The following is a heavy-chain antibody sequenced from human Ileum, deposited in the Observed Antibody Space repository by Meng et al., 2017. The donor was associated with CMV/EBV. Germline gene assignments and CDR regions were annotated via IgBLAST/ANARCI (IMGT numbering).Heavy chain of an antibody. Sequence: SETLSPTCTVSGYSISSGYYWGWIRQPPGKGLEWIGSIYHSGSTYYNPSLKSRVTISVDTSKNQFSLKLSSVTAADTAVYYCARDLKVRWYPGFHLDYWGQGTLVTVSS. CDR2: IYHSGST. D-gene: IGHD2-15*01. V-gene: IGHV4-38-2*02. CDR1: GYSISSGYY. J-gene: IGHJ4*02. CDR3: ARDLKVRWYPGFHLDY.